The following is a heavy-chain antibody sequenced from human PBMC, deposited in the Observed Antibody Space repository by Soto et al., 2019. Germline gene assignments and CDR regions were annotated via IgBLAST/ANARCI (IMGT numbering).Heavy chain of an antibody. D-gene: IGHD3-10*01. CDR3: ARDPGGIRDYYGMEV. Sequence: ASVRVSCKAAGCTFSSYAISWVGQGAGQGLEWMGGIIPIFGTANYAQKFQGRVTITADESTSTAYMELSSLRSEDTAVYYCARDPGGIRDYYGMEVWGQGTTGTVSS. J-gene: IGHJ6*01. V-gene: IGHV1-69*13. CDR1: GCTFSSYA. CDR2: IIPIFGTA.